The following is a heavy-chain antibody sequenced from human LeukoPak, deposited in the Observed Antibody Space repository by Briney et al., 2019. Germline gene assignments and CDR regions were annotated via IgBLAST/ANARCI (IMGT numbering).Heavy chain of an antibody. J-gene: IGHJ4*02. CDR2: ISSSSSTI. V-gene: IGHV3-48*01. CDR3: ANPGRIDY. D-gene: IGHD1-14*01. Sequence: GSLRLSCAASGFTFSSYSMNWVRQAPGKGLEWVSYISSSSSTIYYADSVKGRFTISRDNSKNTLYLQMNSLRAEDTAVYYCANPGRIDYWGQGTLVTVSS. CDR1: GFTFSSYS.